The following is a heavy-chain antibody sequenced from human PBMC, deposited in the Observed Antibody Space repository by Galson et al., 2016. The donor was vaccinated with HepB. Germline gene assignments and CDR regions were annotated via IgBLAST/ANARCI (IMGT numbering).Heavy chain of an antibody. Sequence: SLRLSCAGSGFTFSTYVMHWVRQAPGKGPQWATVISNDGNIETYADSVKGRFTISRDNSRNTVFLQMNSLGPEDTAVYYCARATDSSWHNFDYWGQGTLVTVSS. D-gene: IGHD6-13*01. CDR3: ARATDSSWHNFDY. J-gene: IGHJ4*02. V-gene: IGHV3-30*06. CDR1: GFTFSTYV. CDR2: ISNDGNIE.